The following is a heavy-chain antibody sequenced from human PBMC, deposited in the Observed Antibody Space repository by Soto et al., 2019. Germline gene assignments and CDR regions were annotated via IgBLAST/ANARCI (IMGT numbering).Heavy chain of an antibody. D-gene: IGHD3-3*01. J-gene: IGHJ6*02. Sequence: EVQLLESGGGLVQPGGSLRLSCAASGFTFSSYAMSWVRQAPGKGLEWVSAISGSGGSTYYADSVKGRFTISRDNSKNTMYLQMNSLRAEDTAVYYCAKDLSLNYDFWSGYYSYYGMEVWGQGTTVTVSS. CDR1: GFTFSSYA. CDR2: ISGSGGST. CDR3: AKDLSLNYDFWSGYYSYYGMEV. V-gene: IGHV3-23*01.